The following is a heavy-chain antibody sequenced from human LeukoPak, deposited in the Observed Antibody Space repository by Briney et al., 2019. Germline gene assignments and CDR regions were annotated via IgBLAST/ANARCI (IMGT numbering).Heavy chain of an antibody. CDR1: GGSISSGGYS. CDR3: AREIRWCGMDV. D-gene: IGHD2-21*01. CDR2: IYHSGST. Sequence: PSQTLSLTCAVSGGSISSGGYSWSWIRQPPGKGLEWIGYIYHSGSTYYNPSLKSRVTISVDRSKNQFSLKLSSVTAADTAVYYCAREIRWCGMDVWGQGTTVTVSS. V-gene: IGHV4-30-2*01. J-gene: IGHJ6*02.